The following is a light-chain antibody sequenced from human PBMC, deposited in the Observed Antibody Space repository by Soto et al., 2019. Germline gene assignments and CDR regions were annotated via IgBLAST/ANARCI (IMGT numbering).Light chain of an antibody. J-gene: IGKJ2*01. CDR2: RAS. CDR3: QQYVMPPFT. V-gene: IGKV4-1*01. CDR1: QSVLYSSNNKNY. Sequence: DIVMTQSPDSLAVSLGERATINCKSSQSVLYSSNNKNYLAWYQQKPGQPPKLLIYRASTRESGVPDRFSGSGSGTEFTLSISRLEPEDFAVYYCQQYVMPPFTFGRGTKVDNK.